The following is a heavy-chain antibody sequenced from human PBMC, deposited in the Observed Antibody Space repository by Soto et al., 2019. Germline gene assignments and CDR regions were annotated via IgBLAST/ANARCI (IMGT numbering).Heavy chain of an antibody. V-gene: IGHV4-59*01. CDR3: ARGRVVVPAAIRADAFDI. D-gene: IGHD2-2*01. Sequence: PSETLSLTCTVSGGSISSYYWSWIRQPPGKGLEWIGYIYYSGSTNYNPSLKSRVTISVDTSKNQFSLKLSSVTAADTAVYYCARGRVVVPAAIRADAFDIWGQGTMVTVS. CDR2: IYYSGST. CDR1: GGSISSYY. J-gene: IGHJ3*02.